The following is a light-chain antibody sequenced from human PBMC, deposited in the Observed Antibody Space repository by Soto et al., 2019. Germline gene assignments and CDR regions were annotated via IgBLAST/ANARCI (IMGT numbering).Light chain of an antibody. CDR1: SSDVGNYNY. Sequence: QSVLTQPRSVSGSPGQSVTISCTGTSSDVGNYNYVSWYRQHPGKAPKLMIYDVAQRPSGVPDRFSGSKSGKTASLTISGLQAEDEADYYFCSYAGSYTWVFGGGTKLTVL. CDR2: DVA. CDR3: CSYAGSYTWV. J-gene: IGLJ3*02. V-gene: IGLV2-11*01.